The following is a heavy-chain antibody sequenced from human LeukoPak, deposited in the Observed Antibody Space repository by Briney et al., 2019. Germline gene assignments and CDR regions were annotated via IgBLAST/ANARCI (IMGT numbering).Heavy chain of an antibody. CDR1: GFTFDDYA. D-gene: IGHD2-2*01. CDR2: ISWNSGSI. J-gene: IGHJ4*02. CDR3: AAAGYCSSTSCHHYYFDY. V-gene: IGHV3-9*03. Sequence: PGGSLRLSCAASGFTFDDYAMHWVRQAPGKGLEWVSGISWNSGSIGYADSVKGRFTISRDNAKNSLYLQMNSLRAEDMTLYYCAAAGYCSSTSCHHYYFDYWGQGTLVTVSS.